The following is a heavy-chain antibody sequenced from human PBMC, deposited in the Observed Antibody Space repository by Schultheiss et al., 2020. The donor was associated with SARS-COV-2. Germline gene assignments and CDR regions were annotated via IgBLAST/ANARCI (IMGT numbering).Heavy chain of an antibody. D-gene: IGHD6-19*01. V-gene: IGHV4-31*03. Sequence: SQTLSLTCTVSGGSISSGGYYWSWIRQHPGKGLEWIGYIYYSGSTYYNPSLKSRVTISVDTSKNQFSLKLSSVTAADTAVYYCASSNDLHYSSGWYGRSYAFDIWGQGTMVTVSS. J-gene: IGHJ3*02. CDR3: ASSNDLHYSSGWYGRSYAFDI. CDR1: GGSISSGGYY. CDR2: IYYSGST.